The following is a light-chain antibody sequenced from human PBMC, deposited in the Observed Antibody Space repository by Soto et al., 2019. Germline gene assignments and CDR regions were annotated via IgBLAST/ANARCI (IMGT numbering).Light chain of an antibody. J-gene: IGKJ5*01. V-gene: IGKV1-39*01. CDR2: AAS. CDR3: QQSYSIPIT. Sequence: DIHVTRSPSSLSASVVDRVTSTCRASQSISGFLTWYQQLPGKAPKLLIFAASGLQSGVPSRFSGSGSGTDFTLTISSLQPEDFATYYCQQSYSIPITFGQGTRLEIK. CDR1: QSISGF.